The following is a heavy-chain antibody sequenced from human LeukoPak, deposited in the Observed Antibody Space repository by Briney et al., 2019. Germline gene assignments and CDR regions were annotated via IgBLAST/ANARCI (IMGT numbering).Heavy chain of an antibody. CDR2: IYTSGST. V-gene: IGHV4-61*02. D-gene: IGHD2-15*01. J-gene: IGHJ6*03. CDR1: GGSISSGSYY. Sequence: SQTLSLTCTVSGGSISSGSYYWSWIRQPAGKGLEWIGRIYTSGSTYYNPSLKSRVTISVDTSKNQFSLKLSSVTAADTAVYYCARGYCSGGSCYSYYYYNYMDVWGKGTTVTVSS. CDR3: ARGYCSGGSCYSYYYYNYMDV.